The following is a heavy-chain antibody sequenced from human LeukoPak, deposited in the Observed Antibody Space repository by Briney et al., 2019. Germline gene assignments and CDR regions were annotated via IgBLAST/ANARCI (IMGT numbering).Heavy chain of an antibody. J-gene: IGHJ3*02. V-gene: IGHV3-74*01. D-gene: IGHD2-15*01. Sequence: PGGSLRLSCAASGFTFSSYWMYWVRQAPGKGLVWVSRINSDGSSTSYADSVKGRFTISRDNAKNTLYLQMNSLRAEDTAVYYCARGDCSGGSCYAFLDAFDIWGQGTMVTVSS. CDR1: GFTFSSYW. CDR2: INSDGSST. CDR3: ARGDCSGGSCYAFLDAFDI.